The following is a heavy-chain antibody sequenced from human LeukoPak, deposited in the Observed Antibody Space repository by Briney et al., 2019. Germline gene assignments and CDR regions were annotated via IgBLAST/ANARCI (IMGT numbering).Heavy chain of an antibody. CDR2: ICWNSGSI. D-gene: IGHD2-15*01. CDR1: GYTFDDYA. Sequence: PGRSLRLSPADSGYTFDDYAMHWVPQAPGKGLGWVSGICWNSGSIGYVDSVKGRFTISRDNDETILYLQMNSLRAEDLALYYCARARGCSGGICYPYWYFDLWGRGTLVTVSS. J-gene: IGHJ2*01. CDR3: ARARGCSGGICYPYWYFDL. V-gene: IGHV3-9*03.